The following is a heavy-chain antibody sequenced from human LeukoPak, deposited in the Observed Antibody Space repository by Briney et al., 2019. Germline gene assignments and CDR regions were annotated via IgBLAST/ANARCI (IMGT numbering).Heavy chain of an antibody. D-gene: IGHD3-3*01. V-gene: IGHV3-48*01. J-gene: IGHJ4*02. CDR1: GFTFSSYS. Sequence: GGSLRLSCAASGFTFSSYSMNWVRQAPGKGLEWVSYISSSSSTIYYADSVKGRFTISRDNAKNSLYLQMNSLRAEDTAVYYCARDSDDFWSGFGGSEYYFDYWGQGTLVTVSS. CDR2: ISSSSSTI. CDR3: ARDSDDFWSGFGGSEYYFDY.